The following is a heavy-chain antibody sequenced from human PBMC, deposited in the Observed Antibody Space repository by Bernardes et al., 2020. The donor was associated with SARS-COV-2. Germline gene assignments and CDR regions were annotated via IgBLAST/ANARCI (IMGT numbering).Heavy chain of an antibody. V-gene: IGHV4-4*07. D-gene: IGHD6-6*01. J-gene: IGHJ6*02. Sequence: SETLSLSCTVSGGSIRSYYWNWIRQPAGKGLEWIGRIYSSGGTNYNPSLKSRVTMSVDTSKNQFSLKLNSVTAADTAVYYCARGVIDTTSSFVYYYYYGMDVWGQGTTVIVSS. CDR1: GGSIRSYY. CDR2: IYSSGGT. CDR3: ARGVIDTTSSFVYYYYYGMDV.